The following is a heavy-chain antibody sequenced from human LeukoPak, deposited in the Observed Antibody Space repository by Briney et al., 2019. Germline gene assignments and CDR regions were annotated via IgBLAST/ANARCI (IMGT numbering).Heavy chain of an antibody. CDR2: ISSSSSTI. CDR1: GFTFNSYN. D-gene: IGHD6-6*01. Sequence: GGPLRLSCAASGFTFNSYNMNWVRQAPGKGLEWVSYISSSSSTIYYADSVKGRFTISRDSAKTSLFLQMNSLRDEDTAVYYCARAYSSSSGRDAFDSWGLGTLVTVSS. CDR3: ARAYSSSSGRDAFDS. J-gene: IGHJ3*02. V-gene: IGHV3-48*02.